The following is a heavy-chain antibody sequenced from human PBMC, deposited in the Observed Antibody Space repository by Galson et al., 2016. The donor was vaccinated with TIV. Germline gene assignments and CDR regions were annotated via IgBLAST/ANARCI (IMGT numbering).Heavy chain of an antibody. CDR1: GGSISSHY. J-gene: IGHJ4*02. D-gene: IGHD4-17*01. V-gene: IGHV4-59*11. CDR3: ARSFNRNYADPPGAR. CDR2: IHYSGTS. Sequence: SETLSLTCTVSGGSISSHYWSWVRQPPGKGLEWIGSIHYSGTSSSSPSLKSRVTMSLDTSNNQISLRLNSLTTADTAVYFCARSFNRNYADPPGARWGQGTLVTVSS.